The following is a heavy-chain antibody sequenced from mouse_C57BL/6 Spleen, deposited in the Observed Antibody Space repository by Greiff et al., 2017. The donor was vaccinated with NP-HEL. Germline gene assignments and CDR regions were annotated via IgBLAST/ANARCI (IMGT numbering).Heavy chain of an antibody. J-gene: IGHJ2*01. CDR3: ARKYLYYFDY. D-gene: IGHD5-1*01. CDR2: ISSGSSTI. V-gene: IGHV5-17*01. Sequence: DVKLVESGGGLVKPGGSLKLSCAASGFTFSDYGMHWVRQAPEKGLEWVAYISSGSSTIYYADTVKGRLTISRDNAKNTLFLQMTSLRSEDTAMYYFARKYLYYFDYWGQGTTLTVSS. CDR1: GFTFSDYG.